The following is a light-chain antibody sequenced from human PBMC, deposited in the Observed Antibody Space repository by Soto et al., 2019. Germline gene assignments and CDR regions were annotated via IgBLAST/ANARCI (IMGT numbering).Light chain of an antibody. J-gene: IGKJ1*01. V-gene: IGKV4-1*01. CDR1: QSVLVTSNNKNY. CDR2: WAS. CDR3: QQYYDTPRT. Sequence: DIVMTQSPDSLAVSLGERATINCKSSQSVLVTSNNKNYLAWYQQKPGQPPKLLIYWASARGSGVPDRVSGSGSVTDFTLTISSLQAEAVAVYYCQQYYDTPRTFGQGTKVEIK.